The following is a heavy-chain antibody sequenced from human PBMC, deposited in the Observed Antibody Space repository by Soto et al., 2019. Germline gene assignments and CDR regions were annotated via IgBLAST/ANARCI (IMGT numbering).Heavy chain of an antibody. J-gene: IGHJ5*02. CDR2: ITTSSAYI. V-gene: IGHV3-21*01. D-gene: IGHD2-21*01. CDR3: VRSGTARLLRHSWFDT. Sequence: GGSLRLSCAASGFTFNTYDMNWVRQAPGKALEWVSSITTSSAYIYYADSLKGRITISRDNAKNSLFLQMNSLRAEDTAVYYCVRSGTARLLRHSWFDTWGQGTLVTVSS. CDR1: GFTFNTYD.